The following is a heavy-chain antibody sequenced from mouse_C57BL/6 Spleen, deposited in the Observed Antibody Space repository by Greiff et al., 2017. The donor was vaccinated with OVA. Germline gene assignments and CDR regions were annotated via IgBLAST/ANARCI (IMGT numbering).Heavy chain of an antibody. D-gene: IGHD1-1*01. CDR2: INPGSGGT. V-gene: IGHV1-54*01. J-gene: IGHJ2*01. CDR3: ARWYYGISYVDY. CDR1: GYAFTNYL. Sequence: VQLQQSGAELVRPGTSVKVSCKASGYAFTNYLIEWVKQRPGQGLEWIGVINPGSGGTNYNEKFKGKATLTADKSSSTAYMQLSSLTSEDSAVYFCARWYYGISYVDYWGQGTTLTVSS.